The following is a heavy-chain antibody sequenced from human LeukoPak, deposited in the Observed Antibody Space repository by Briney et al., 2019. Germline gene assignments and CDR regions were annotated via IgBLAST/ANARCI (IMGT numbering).Heavy chain of an antibody. CDR2: IYYTGNT. CDR3: VRHFPSGGSYIWFDP. V-gene: IGHV4-39*01. CDR1: GGSISNSFY. Sequence: SETLSLTCTVSGGSISNSFYWGWIRQPPGKGLEWIGSIYYTGNTYYNPSLKSRVTISVDTSKRQFSLKLGSVTAADTAVYYCVRHFPSGGSYIWFDPWGQGTLVTVSS. D-gene: IGHD2-15*01. J-gene: IGHJ5*02.